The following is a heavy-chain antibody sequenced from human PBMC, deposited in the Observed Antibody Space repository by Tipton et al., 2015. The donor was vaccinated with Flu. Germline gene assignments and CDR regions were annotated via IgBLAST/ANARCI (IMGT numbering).Heavy chain of an antibody. J-gene: IGHJ4*02. D-gene: IGHD5-18*01. CDR2: ISHSGRT. CDR1: DYSISSGYY. V-gene: IGHV4-38-2*02. Sequence: TLSLTCTVSDYSISSGYYWGWIRQPPGRGLEWIGCISHSGRTYYNPSLKSRVTISVDTAKNQFSQRLSSVTAADTAVYYCTRQRTVMVTDFWGQGTLVTVSS. CDR3: TRQRTVMVTDF.